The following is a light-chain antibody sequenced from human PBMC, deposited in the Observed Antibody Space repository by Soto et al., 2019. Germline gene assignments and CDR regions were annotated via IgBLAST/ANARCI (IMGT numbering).Light chain of an antibody. CDR3: QHRANWPLT. V-gene: IGKV3D-20*02. J-gene: IGKJ4*01. Sequence: EIVLMQSPGTLSLSPGEGATLSCRASQSVNSNYLAWYQQKPGQAPTVLIFDTSTRASDIPARFSGSGSGTDFTLTISSLEPDDFAVYYCQHRANWPLTFGGGTKVEIK. CDR1: QSVNSNY. CDR2: DTS.